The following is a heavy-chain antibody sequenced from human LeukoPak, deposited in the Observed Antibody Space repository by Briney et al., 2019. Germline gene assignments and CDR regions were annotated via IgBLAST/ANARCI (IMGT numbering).Heavy chain of an antibody. CDR2: IKQDGSEK. CDR1: GFTFSSYW. V-gene: IGHV3-7*01. D-gene: IGHD5-12*01. Sequence: GGSLRLSCAASGFTFSSYWMSWVRQAPGKGLEWVANIKQDGSEKYYVDSVKGRFTISRDNAEKSLYLQMNSLRVEDTAVYYCATDGSPFESWGQGTLVTVSS. J-gene: IGHJ4*02. CDR3: ATDGSPFES.